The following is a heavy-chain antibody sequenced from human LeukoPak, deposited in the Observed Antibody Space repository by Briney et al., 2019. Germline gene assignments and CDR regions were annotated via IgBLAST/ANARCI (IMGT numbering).Heavy chain of an antibody. Sequence: ASVKVSCKASGYTFTSYGISWVRQAPGQGLEWMGWISAYNGNTNYAQKLQGRVTMTTDTSTSTAYMELRSLRSDDTAVYYCARSSTGTMIVVDTMKRESPADFDYWGQGTLVTVSS. CDR3: ARSSTGTMIVVDTMKRESPADFDY. V-gene: IGHV1-18*01. J-gene: IGHJ4*02. CDR2: ISAYNGNT. CDR1: GYTFTSYG. D-gene: IGHD3-22*01.